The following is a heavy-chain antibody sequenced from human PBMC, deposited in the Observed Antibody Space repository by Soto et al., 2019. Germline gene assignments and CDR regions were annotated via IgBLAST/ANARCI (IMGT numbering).Heavy chain of an antibody. J-gene: IGHJ4*02. CDR3: VKDKGAAAGFDY. CDR1: GFTFSNNG. D-gene: IGHD6-13*01. CDR2: ISYEGSEK. Sequence: QVHLVESGGGVVQRGRSLRLSCAASGFTFSNNGMHWVRQAPGKGLEWMGVISYEGSEKYYAGSVKGRFTISRDNSKNTLYLQMDTLRAEDTAIYYCVKDKGAAAGFDYWGQGILVTVSS. V-gene: IGHV3-30*18.